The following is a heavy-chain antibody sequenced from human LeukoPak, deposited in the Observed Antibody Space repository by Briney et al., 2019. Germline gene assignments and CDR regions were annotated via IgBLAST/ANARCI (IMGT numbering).Heavy chain of an antibody. D-gene: IGHD3-22*01. Sequence: GGSLRLSCAASGFTFSSYDMHWVRQATGKGLEWVSGIGTAGDTYYPGSVKGRFTISRENAKNSLYLQMNNLRAEDTALYYCARDRRYYDSSGYYFHWYFDLWGRGTLVTVSS. J-gene: IGHJ2*01. CDR2: IGTAGDT. CDR1: GFTFSSYD. V-gene: IGHV3-13*04. CDR3: ARDRRYYDSSGYYFHWYFDL.